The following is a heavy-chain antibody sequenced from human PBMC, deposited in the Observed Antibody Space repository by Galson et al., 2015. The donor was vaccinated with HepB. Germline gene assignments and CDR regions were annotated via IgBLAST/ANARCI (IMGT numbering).Heavy chain of an antibody. J-gene: IGHJ6*01. Sequence: SVKVSCKASGYTFTAYYIHWVRQAPGQGLEWMGWINPSSGYTNYAQNFQGRVTMTRDTSINTAYMELSRLTSDDTDVYYCARKFRALEDYYYVIDVWGQGTTVTVSS. CDR2: INPSSGYT. D-gene: IGHD1-1*01. CDR1: GYTFTAYY. CDR3: ARKFRALEDYYYVIDV. V-gene: IGHV1-2*02.